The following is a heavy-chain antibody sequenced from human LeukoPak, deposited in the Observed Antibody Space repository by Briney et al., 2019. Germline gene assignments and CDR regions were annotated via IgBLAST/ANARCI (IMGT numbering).Heavy chain of an antibody. CDR1: GFTFSSYA. D-gene: IGHD2-2*01. J-gene: IGHJ4*02. V-gene: IGHV3-30-3*01. Sequence: HPGGSLRLSCAASGFTFSSYAMHWVRQAPGKGLEWVAVISYDGSNKYYADSVKGRFTISRDNSKNTLYLQMNSLRAEDTAVYYCARDLGLSSSSLWGQGTLVTVSS. CDR3: ARDLGLSSSSL. CDR2: ISYDGSNK.